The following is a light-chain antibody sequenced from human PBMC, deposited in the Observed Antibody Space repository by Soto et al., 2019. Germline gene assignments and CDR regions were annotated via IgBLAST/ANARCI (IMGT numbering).Light chain of an antibody. CDR2: DVN. CDR1: SSDVGAYKY. V-gene: IGLV2-14*03. Sequence: QSALTQPASVSGSPGQSNTISCAGTSSDVGAYKYVSWYQHHPGKAPKLMIYDVNNRPSGDSNRFSGSKSGNTASLTISWLQAEDEADYYCSSWTSGATYVFGSGTTVTVL. CDR3: SSWTSGATYV. J-gene: IGLJ1*01.